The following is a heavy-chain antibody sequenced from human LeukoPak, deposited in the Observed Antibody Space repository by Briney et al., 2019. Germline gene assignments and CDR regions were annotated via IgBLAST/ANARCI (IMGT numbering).Heavy chain of an antibody. CDR1: GFTFDDYT. Sequence: GGSLRLSCAASGFTFDDYTMHWVRQAPGKGLEWVSLISWDGGSTYYADSEKGRFTISRDNSKNSLYLQMNSLRTEDTALYYCAKDSERDSSGPDSGYYYYYGMDVWGQGTTVTVSS. D-gene: IGHD3-22*01. J-gene: IGHJ6*02. CDR3: AKDSERDSSGPDSGYYYYYGMDV. V-gene: IGHV3-43*01. CDR2: ISWDGGST.